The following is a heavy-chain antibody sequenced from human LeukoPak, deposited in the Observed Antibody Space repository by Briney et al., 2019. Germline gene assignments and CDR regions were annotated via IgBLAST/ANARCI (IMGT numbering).Heavy chain of an antibody. CDR3: AKIPPVYDSSGYYYFDY. V-gene: IGHV3-23*01. D-gene: IGHD3-22*01. Sequence: GGSLRLSCAASGFTFSSYAMSWVRQAPGKGLEWVSAISGSGGSTYYADSVKGRFTTSRDNSKNTLYLQMNSLRAEDTAVYYCAKIPPVYDSSGYYYFDYWGQGTLVTVSS. CDR1: GFTFSSYA. CDR2: ISGSGGST. J-gene: IGHJ4*02.